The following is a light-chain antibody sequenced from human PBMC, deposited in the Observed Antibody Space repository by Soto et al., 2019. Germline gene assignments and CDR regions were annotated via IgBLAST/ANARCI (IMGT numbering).Light chain of an antibody. CDR2: SNS. CDR3: EYYDSCLSCRSGIYV. Sequence: QSVLTQPPSASGAPGQRVTISCTGTTSNIGAGSDIHWYQQLPAKAPNPLIYSNSRRPSGVPSLFSGSTCGTSASRAIPGLQAEDEGDYYCEYYDSCLSCRSGIYVFGRGTKLTVL. J-gene: IGLJ1*01. CDR1: TSNIGAGSD. V-gene: IGLV1-40*01.